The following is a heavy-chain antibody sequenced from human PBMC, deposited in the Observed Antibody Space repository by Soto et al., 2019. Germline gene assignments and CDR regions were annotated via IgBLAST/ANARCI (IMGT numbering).Heavy chain of an antibody. CDR1: GFTFSSYA. CDR2: ISGSGGST. D-gene: IGHD3-22*01. Sequence: GGSLRLSCAASGFTFSSYAMNWVRQAPGKGLEWVSAISGSGGSTYYADSVKGRFTISRDNSKNTLYLQMNSLRSEDTAVYYCARLTQDSSGHGYDYWGQGTLVTVSS. CDR3: ARLTQDSSGHGYDY. J-gene: IGHJ4*02. V-gene: IGHV3-23*01.